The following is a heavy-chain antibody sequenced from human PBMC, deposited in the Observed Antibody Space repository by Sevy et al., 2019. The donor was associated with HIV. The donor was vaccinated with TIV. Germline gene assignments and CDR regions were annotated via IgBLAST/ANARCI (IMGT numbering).Heavy chain of an antibody. D-gene: IGHD3-22*01. CDR2: IRGSGGST. J-gene: IGHJ6*02. V-gene: IGHV3-23*01. CDR3: HGDYDSSQLASYYYYGMDV. Sequence: QLGGSLRLSCAASGFTFSSYAMSWVRQAPGKGLEWVSTIRGSGGSTYYADSVKGRFPISRDNSKNTLYFQMNSLRAEDTAVYYCHGDYDSSQLASYYYYGMDVWGQGTTVTVSS. CDR1: GFTFSSYA.